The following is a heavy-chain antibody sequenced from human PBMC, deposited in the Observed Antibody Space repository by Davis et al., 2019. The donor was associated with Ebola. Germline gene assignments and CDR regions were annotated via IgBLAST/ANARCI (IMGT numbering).Heavy chain of an antibody. V-gene: IGHV4-39*01. CDR2: IYYSGIT. CDR1: GCPISSSSYY. D-gene: IGHD4-17*01. J-gene: IGHJ4*02. Sequence: SETLSLTCTASGCPISSSSYYWGWIRQPPGKGLEWIGSIYYSGITYYNPSLKSRVTISVDTSKNQFSLKLSSVTAADTAVYYCARHFVTTVPYFVYWGQGTLVTVSS. CDR3: ARHFVTTVPYFVY.